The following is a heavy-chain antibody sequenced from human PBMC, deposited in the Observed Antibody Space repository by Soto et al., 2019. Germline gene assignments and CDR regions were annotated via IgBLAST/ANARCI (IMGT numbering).Heavy chain of an antibody. V-gene: IGHV4-4*07. CDR1: GDSLGNYY. CDR2: VSSSGNT. CDR3: ARADYEILTGSYAMDV. D-gene: IGHD3-9*01. J-gene: IGHJ6*02. Sequence: QVQLQASGPGLVKASVTLSLTCTVSGDSLGNYYWFWIRQPVGKGLEWIGRVSSSGNTNANPTLNSRATMSIDTPKDQFTLRLGYVTAADTAVYYCARADYEILTGSYAMDVWGQGTTVTVSS.